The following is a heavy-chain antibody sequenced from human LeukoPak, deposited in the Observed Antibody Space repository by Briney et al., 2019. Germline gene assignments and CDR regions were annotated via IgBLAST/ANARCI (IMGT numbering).Heavy chain of an antibody. CDR1: GGSITQTDY. J-gene: IGHJ3*02. Sequence: SGTLSLTCAVSGGSITQTDYWTCVRQPPRKGLEWIGGVNLQGSTTYNPSLMRRVAISVDTSANHVSPQLTSVTAAATAAYFCSRGSWGGLNSWGQGTMVTVSS. D-gene: IGHD1-26*01. V-gene: IGHV4-4*02. CDR2: VNLQGST. CDR3: SRGSWGGLNS.